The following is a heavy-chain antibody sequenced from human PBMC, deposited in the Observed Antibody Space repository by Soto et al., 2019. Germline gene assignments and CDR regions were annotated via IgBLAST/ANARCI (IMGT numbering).Heavy chain of an antibody. J-gene: IGHJ6*02. D-gene: IGHD2-8*01. CDR1: GGTFSSYA. V-gene: IGHV1-69*13. CDR3: ARDSCTNGVCCNRYYYYRMDV. CDR2: IIPIFGTA. Sequence: SVKVSCKASGGTFSSYAISWVRQAPGQGLEWMGGIIPIFGTANYAQKFQGRVTITADESTSTAYMELSSLRSEDTAVYYCARDSCTNGVCCNRYYYYRMDVWGQGTTVPVSS.